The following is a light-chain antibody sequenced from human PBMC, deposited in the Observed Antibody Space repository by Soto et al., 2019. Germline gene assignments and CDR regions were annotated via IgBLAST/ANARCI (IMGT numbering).Light chain of an antibody. CDR1: SGSIASNY. Sequence: NFMLTQPHSVSESPGMTVTISCTRSSGSIASNYVQWYQQRPGSSPTTVIYEDNQRPSGVPDRFSGSIDSSSNSASLTISGLKTEDEADYYCQSYDSSIRGVFGTGTKVTVL. V-gene: IGLV6-57*01. CDR3: QSYDSSIRGV. J-gene: IGLJ1*01. CDR2: EDN.